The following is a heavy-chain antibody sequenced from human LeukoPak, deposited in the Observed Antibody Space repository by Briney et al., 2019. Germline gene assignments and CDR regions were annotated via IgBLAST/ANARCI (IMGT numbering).Heavy chain of an antibody. CDR1: GFTFSSYW. CDR3: ARDGPFTFGGYVDY. Sequence: SGGSLRLSCAASGFTFSSYWMSWVRQAPGKGLEWVANIKQDGSEKYYVDSVKGRFTISRDNAKNSLYLQMNSLRAEDTAVYYCARDGPFTFGGYVDYWGQGTLVTVSS. D-gene: IGHD3-16*01. J-gene: IGHJ4*02. V-gene: IGHV3-7*01. CDR2: IKQDGSEK.